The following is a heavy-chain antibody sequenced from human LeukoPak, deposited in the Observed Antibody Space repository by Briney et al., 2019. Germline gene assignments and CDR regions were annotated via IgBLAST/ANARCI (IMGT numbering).Heavy chain of an antibody. CDR3: ATRRGQLGAFDI. Sequence: GASVKVSCKASGGTFSSYAISWVRQAPGQGLEWMGGIIPIFGTANYAQKFQGRVTITTDESTSTAYMELSGLRSEDTAVYYCATRRGQLGAFDIWGQGTMVTVSS. J-gene: IGHJ3*02. CDR1: GGTFSSYA. CDR2: IIPIFGTA. V-gene: IGHV1-69*05. D-gene: IGHD6-6*01.